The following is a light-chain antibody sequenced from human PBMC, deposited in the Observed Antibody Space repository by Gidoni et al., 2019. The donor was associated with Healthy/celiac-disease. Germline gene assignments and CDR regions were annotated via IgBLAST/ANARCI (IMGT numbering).Light chain of an antibody. CDR3: QRSYSTPT. CDR1: QSISSY. Sequence: DIQMTQSPSSLSASVGDRVTITCRASQSISSYLNWYQQKPGKAPKLLIYAASSLQSGVQSRFSGSGSGTDFTLTISSLQPDDFATYYCQRSYSTPTFGQGTRVEIK. J-gene: IGKJ1*01. V-gene: IGKV1-39*01. CDR2: AAS.